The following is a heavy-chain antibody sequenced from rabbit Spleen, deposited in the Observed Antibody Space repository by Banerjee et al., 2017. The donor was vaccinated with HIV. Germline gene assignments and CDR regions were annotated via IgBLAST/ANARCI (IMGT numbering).Heavy chain of an antibody. CDR1: GFSLNNDYF. J-gene: IGHJ4*01. D-gene: IGHD1-1*01. CDR2: INTGSGSA. CDR3: ARYASGNANYNL. V-gene: IGHV1S40*01. Sequence: QSLEESGGDLVKPGGTLALTCTASGFSLNNDYFMCWVRQAPGKGLEWIGCINTGSGSAYYANWAKGRFTISKTSSTTVTLQMTSLTAADTATYFCARYASGNANYNLWGPGTLVTVS.